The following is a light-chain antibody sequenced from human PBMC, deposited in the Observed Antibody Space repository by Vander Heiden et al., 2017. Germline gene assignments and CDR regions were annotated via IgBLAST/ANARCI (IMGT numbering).Light chain of an antibody. V-gene: IGKV3-20*01. Sequence: EIVLTQSPGTLSLSPGEGATPSCRASQTISNSYLAWFQQKPGQAPRLVIYGASNRATGIPASFSGGGSGADFTLTISRLEPEDFAVYYCQHDSSSSWTFGEGTKVEIK. CDR3: QHDSSSSWT. CDR1: QTISNSY. J-gene: IGKJ1*01. CDR2: GAS.